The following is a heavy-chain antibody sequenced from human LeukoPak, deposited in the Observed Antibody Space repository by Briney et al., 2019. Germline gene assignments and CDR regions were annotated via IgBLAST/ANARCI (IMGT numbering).Heavy chain of an antibody. D-gene: IGHD1-1*01. CDR1: GFTHSPFW. J-gene: IGHJ4*02. CDR3: ARDMWGTFDY. V-gene: IGHV3-74*01. Sequence: GGSLRLSCAASGFTHSPFWMHWVRHSPGKGPVWVSRIGPDGSVTNYADSVKGRFTISRDNARNTLYLQISSLSVEDTAVYFCARDMWGTFDYWGQGALVTVSS. CDR2: IGPDGSVT.